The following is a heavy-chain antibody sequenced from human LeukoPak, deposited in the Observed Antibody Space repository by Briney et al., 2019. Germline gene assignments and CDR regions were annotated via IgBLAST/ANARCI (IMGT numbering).Heavy chain of an antibody. J-gene: IGHJ4*02. Sequence: SQTLSLTCTVSGGSISSGGYYWSWIRQHPGKGLEWIGYIYYSGSIYYNPSLKSRVTISVDTSKNQFSLKLSSVTAADTAVYYCARMDVAAAGRAFDYWGQGTLVTVSS. CDR3: ARMDVAAAGRAFDY. V-gene: IGHV4-31*03. D-gene: IGHD6-13*01. CDR2: IYYSGSI. CDR1: GGSISSGGYY.